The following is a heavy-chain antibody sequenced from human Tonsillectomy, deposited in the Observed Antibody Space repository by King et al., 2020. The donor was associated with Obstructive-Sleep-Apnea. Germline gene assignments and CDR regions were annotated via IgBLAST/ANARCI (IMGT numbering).Heavy chain of an antibody. CDR2: IYSGRT. J-gene: IGHJ4*02. V-gene: IGHV4-4*02. Sequence: QLQESGPGLVRPSGTLSLTCAVSGGSISSSHWWSWVRQPPGKGLEGIGEIYSGRTNYNPSLKTRVTISADMSKNQISLKLTSVTAADTAVYYCAREAISGWYSFDYWGQGALVTVSS. CDR1: GGSISSSHW. CDR3: AREAISGWYSFDY. D-gene: IGHD6-19*01.